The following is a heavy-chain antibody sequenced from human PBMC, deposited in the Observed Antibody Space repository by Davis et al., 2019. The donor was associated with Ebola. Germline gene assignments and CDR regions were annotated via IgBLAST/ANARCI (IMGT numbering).Heavy chain of an antibody. D-gene: IGHD5-12*01. J-gene: IGHJ6*04. Sequence: ASVKVSCKASGYTFTGYYIHWVRQAPGQGLVWMGRINPNSGGTSYAQKFQGRVTMTGDTSIRTAYMELSRLRSDDTAVYYCARVINGYGPNYYAMDVWGKGTTVTVSS. CDR2: INPNSGGT. V-gene: IGHV1-2*06. CDR1: GYTFTGYY. CDR3: ARVINGYGPNYYAMDV.